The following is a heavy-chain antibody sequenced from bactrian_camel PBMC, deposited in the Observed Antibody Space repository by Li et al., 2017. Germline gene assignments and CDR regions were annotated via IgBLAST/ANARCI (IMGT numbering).Heavy chain of an antibody. D-gene: IGHD2*01. CDR2: IDIRSVT. Sequence: VESGGGSVQAGGSLTLSCSASGYTFATHCVGWFRQAPGKEREEVAGIDIRSVTSYGESVKGRFFISLDDATNTVFLQMNSLKPEDTAVYYCAALGSLGHPACMLLLERGAESGYRGQGTQVTVS. V-gene: IGHV3S53*01. CDR3: AALGSLGHPACMLLLERGAESGY. CDR1: GYTFATHC. J-gene: IGHJ4*01.